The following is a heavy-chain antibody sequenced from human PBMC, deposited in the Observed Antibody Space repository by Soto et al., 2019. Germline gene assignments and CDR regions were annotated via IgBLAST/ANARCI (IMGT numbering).Heavy chain of an antibody. CDR3: AKGDSGTTPPYYFDH. J-gene: IGHJ4*02. CDR1: GFSISRIS. Sequence: GGSLRLSCEASGFSISRISMNWVRQAPGKGLDWVASISGDAETTSYADSVQGRFTISKDNSKNTVSLQMKSLTAEDTAVYYCAKGDSGTTPPYYFDHWGQGSLVTVSS. V-gene: IGHV3-23*01. D-gene: IGHD1-1*01. CDR2: ISGDAETT.